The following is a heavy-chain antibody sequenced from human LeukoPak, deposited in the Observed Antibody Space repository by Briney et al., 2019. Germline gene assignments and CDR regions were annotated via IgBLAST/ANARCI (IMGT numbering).Heavy chain of an antibody. D-gene: IGHD3-10*01. J-gene: IGHJ4*02. V-gene: IGHV3-23*01. Sequence: TGGSLRLSCAASGFTFSSYAMSWVRQAPGKGLEWVSAISGSGGSTYYADSVKGRFTISRDNSKNTLYLQMNSLRAEDTAVYYCAKDQSVWFGELHDYWGQGTLVTVSS. CDR1: GFTFSSYA. CDR2: ISGSGGST. CDR3: AKDQSVWFGELHDY.